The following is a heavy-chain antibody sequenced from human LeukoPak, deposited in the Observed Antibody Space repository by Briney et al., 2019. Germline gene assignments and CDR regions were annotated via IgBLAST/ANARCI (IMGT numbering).Heavy chain of an antibody. V-gene: IGHV3-74*01. CDR2: INSDGSST. Sequence: PGGSLRLSCAASGFTFSSYWMHWVRQAPGKGLVWVSRINSDGSSTSYADSVKGRFTISRDNAKNTLYLQMNSLRAEDTAVYYCARGTLGYCSGGSCPTYYYYYYMDVRGKGTTVTVSS. J-gene: IGHJ6*03. CDR1: GFTFSSYW. CDR3: ARGTLGYCSGGSCPTYYYYYYMDV. D-gene: IGHD2-15*01.